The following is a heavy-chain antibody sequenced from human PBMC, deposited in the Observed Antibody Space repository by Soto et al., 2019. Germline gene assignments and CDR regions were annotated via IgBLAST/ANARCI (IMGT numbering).Heavy chain of an antibody. CDR2: ISGSGGST. D-gene: IGHD2-2*01. CDR1: GFSFSSYA. Sequence: GGSLRLSCAASGFSFSSYAMRWFRQAPGKGLEWVSAISGSGGSTYYADSVKGRFTISRDNSKNTLYLQMNSLRAGDTAVYYCAKIIGYCSSTSCENWFDPWGQGTLVTVSS. J-gene: IGHJ5*02. CDR3: AKIIGYCSSTSCENWFDP. V-gene: IGHV3-23*01.